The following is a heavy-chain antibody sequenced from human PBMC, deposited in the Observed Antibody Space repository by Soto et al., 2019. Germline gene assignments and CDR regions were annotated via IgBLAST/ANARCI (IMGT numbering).Heavy chain of an antibody. CDR2: ISYDGSNK. J-gene: IGHJ6*02. CDR1: GFTFSSYG. CDR3: AKTGVSGYYYGMDV. D-gene: IGHD3-10*01. V-gene: IGHV3-30*18. Sequence: PGGSLRLFCAASGFTFSSYGMHWVRQAPGKGLEWVAVISYDGSNKYYADSVKGRFTISRDNSKNTLYLQMNSLRAEDTAVYNCAKTGVSGYYYGMDVWGQGTTVTVSS.